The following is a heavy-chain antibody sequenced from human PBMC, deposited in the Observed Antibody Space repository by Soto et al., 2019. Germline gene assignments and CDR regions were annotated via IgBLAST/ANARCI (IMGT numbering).Heavy chain of an antibody. CDR1: GDSVSSNSAA. CDR2: TYYRSRWYN. D-gene: IGHD6-19*01. J-gene: IGHJ6*02. CDR3: ARAVAGTFYYYGMDV. Sequence: SQTLSLTCAISGDSVSSNSAAWHWIRQSPSRGLEWLGRTYYRSRWYNDYTISVKSRITINPDTSRNQFSLHLNSVTPDDTAVYYCARAVAGTFYYYGMDVWGQGTTVTVSS. V-gene: IGHV6-1*01.